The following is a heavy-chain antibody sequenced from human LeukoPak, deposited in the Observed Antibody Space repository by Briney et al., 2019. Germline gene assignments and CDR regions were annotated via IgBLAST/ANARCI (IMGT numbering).Heavy chain of an antibody. CDR1: GFTFDDHA. D-gene: IGHD6-25*01. Sequence: GGSLRLSCAASGFTFDDHAMHWVRQAPGKGLEWVSGISWNSGSIGYADSVKGRFTISRDNAKNSLYLQMNSLRAEDTALYYCAKMRPAVDAFDIWGQGTMVTVSS. J-gene: IGHJ3*02. CDR3: AKMRPAVDAFDI. CDR2: ISWNSGSI. V-gene: IGHV3-9*01.